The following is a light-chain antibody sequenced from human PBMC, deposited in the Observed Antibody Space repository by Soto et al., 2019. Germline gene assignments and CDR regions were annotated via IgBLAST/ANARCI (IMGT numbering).Light chain of an antibody. CDR3: QQYNNLPDS. V-gene: IGKV3-15*01. CDR2: TTS. CDR1: QRVGRN. Sequence: QSPGTLSVSPGERVTLSCRPSQRVGRNLAWYQQKPGQAPRLLIYTTSTRAPGIPARFSGSGSGTEFTLTISSLQSEDVAVYYCQQYNNLPDSFGGGTKVEIK. J-gene: IGKJ4*01.